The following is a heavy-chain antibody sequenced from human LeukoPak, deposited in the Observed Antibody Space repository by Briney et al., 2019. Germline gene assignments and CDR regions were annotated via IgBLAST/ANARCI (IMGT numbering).Heavy chain of an antibody. J-gene: IGHJ4*02. V-gene: IGHV5-51*01. CDR3: ARQNDFRLDY. Sequence: GESLKISCKGSGYTFSSYWIGWVRQVPGKGLEWMGIIYPGDSDTRYSPSLQGQVTISVDTSIGTAYLQWSSLKASDTAIYYCARQNDFRLDYWGQGTLVTVSS. D-gene: IGHD3-3*01. CDR2: IYPGDSDT. CDR1: GYTFSSYW.